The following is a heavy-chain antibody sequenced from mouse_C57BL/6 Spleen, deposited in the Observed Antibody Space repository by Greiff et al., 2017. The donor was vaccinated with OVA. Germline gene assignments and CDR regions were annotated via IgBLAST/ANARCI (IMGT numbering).Heavy chain of an antibody. V-gene: IGHV1-82*01. CDR1: GYAFSSSW. CDR2: IYPGDGDT. D-gene: IGHD1-1*01. Sequence: VQRVESGPELVKPGASVKISCKASGYAFSSSWMNWVKQRPGKGLEWIGRIYPGDGDTNYNGKFKGKATLTADKSSSTAYMQLSSLTSEDSAVYFCARTHGSSPYYFDYWGQGTTLTVSS. J-gene: IGHJ2*01. CDR3: ARTHGSSPYYFDY.